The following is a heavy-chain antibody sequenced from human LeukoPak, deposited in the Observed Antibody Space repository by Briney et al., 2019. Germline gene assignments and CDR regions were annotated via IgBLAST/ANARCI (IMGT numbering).Heavy chain of an antibody. Sequence: GGSLRLSCAASGFTFSSYAMSWVRQAPGKGLEWVSVIYSGGSTYYADSVKGRFTISRDNSKNTLYLQMNSLRAEDTAVYYCAKGLRFLEWLLNMGVDYWGQGTLVTVSS. CDR1: GFTFSSYA. J-gene: IGHJ4*02. D-gene: IGHD3-3*01. V-gene: IGHV3-23*03. CDR3: AKGLRFLEWLLNMGVDY. CDR2: IYSGGST.